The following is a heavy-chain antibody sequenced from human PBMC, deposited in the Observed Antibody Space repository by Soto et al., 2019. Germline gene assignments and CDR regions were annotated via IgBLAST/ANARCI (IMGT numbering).Heavy chain of an antibody. CDR1: GGSISSGGYS. J-gene: IGHJ4*02. D-gene: IGHD6-19*01. CDR2: IYHSGST. CDR3: ARAGGLGAVAVDY. V-gene: IGHV4-30-2*01. Sequence: QLQLQESGSGLVKPSQTLSLTCAVSGGSISSGGYSWSWIRQPPGKGLEWIGYIYHSGSTYYNPSLKSRVIISVDRSKNQFSLKLSSVLAADTAVYYCARAGGLGAVAVDYWGQGTLVTVSS.